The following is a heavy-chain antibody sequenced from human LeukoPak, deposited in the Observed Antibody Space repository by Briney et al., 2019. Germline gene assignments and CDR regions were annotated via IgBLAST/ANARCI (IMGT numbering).Heavy chain of an antibody. CDR2: ISTSGST. CDR3: AMGGGLGIVDY. D-gene: IGHD7-27*01. Sequence: TLSLTCTVSGGSISSGTYCWRWTRQPAGQGLEWIGRISTSGSTHYNPSLNSRVTISVDMSKLQFSLKLTSVTAADTAVYYCAMGGGLGIVDYWGEGTLVSVSS. CDR1: GGSISSGTYC. V-gene: IGHV4-61*02. J-gene: IGHJ4*02.